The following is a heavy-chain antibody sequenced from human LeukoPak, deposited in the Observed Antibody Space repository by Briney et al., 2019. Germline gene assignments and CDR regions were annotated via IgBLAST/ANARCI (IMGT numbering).Heavy chain of an antibody. J-gene: IGHJ4*02. V-gene: IGHV3-74*01. CDR3: ARVAGSYAAPDY. Sequence: GGFLRLSCAASGFTFSSYWIHWVRQAPGKGLVWVSRINSDGSSTTYADSVKGRFTISRDNAKNTLYLQMNSLRAEDTAVYYCARVAGSYAAPDYWGQGTLVTVSS. CDR2: INSDGSST. D-gene: IGHD3-16*01. CDR1: GFTFSSYW.